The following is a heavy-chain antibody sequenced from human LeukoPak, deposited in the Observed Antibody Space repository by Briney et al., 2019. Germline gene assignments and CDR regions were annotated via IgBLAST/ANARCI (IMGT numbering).Heavy chain of an antibody. CDR1: GYTFTGYY. J-gene: IGHJ5*02. CDR3: ARDGAHCSSTSCYISGWSDP. CDR2: INPNSGGT. Sequence: ASVRVSCKASGYTFTGYYMHWVRQAPGQGLEWMGWINPNSGGTSYAQRFQGRATMTRDTSTSTVYMELSSLRSEDTAVYYCARDGAHCSSTSCYISGWSDPWGQGTLVTVSS. D-gene: IGHD2-2*02. V-gene: IGHV1-2*02.